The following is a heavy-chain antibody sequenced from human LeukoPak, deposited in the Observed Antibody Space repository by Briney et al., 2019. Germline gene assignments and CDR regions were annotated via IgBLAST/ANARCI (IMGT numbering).Heavy chain of an antibody. J-gene: IGHJ5*02. V-gene: IGHV4-4*07. CDR1: GASISSYY. CDR3: ARDPGYSGFETRGWFDP. CDR2: ISTSGST. D-gene: IGHD5-12*01. Sequence: SETLSLTCAVAGASISSYYCTWIRQPAGKGLGWIGRISTSGSTDYNPSLKRRVTLSVDTSKNQFSLKLRSVTAADTAVYYCARDPGYSGFETRGWFDPWGQGTLVTVSS.